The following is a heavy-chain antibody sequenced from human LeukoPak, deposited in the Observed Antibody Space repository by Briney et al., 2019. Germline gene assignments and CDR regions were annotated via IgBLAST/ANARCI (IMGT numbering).Heavy chain of an antibody. CDR1: GGTFSSYA. D-gene: IGHD6-13*01. J-gene: IGHJ4*02. CDR3: ARQSSSWYGFPRLDFDY. V-gene: IGHV1-69*05. Sequence: SVKVSCKASGGTFSSYAVSWVRQAPGQGLEWMGGIIPIFGTANYAQKFQGRVTITTDESTSTAYMELSSLRSEDAAVYYCARQSSSWYGFPRLDFDYWGQGTLVTVSS. CDR2: IIPIFGTA.